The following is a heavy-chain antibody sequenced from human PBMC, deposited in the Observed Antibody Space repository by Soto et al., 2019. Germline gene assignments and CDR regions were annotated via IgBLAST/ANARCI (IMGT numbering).Heavy chain of an antibody. J-gene: IGHJ6*02. D-gene: IGHD3-16*01. CDR3: AKDLSFYDYETGEYYYYGMDV. V-gene: IGHV3-30*18. CDR1: GFAFSSYG. CDR2: ISYDGSNK. Sequence: PGGSLRLSCAASGFAFSSYGMHWVRQAPGKGLEWVAVISYDGSNKYYADSVKGRFTISRDNSKNTLYLQMNSLRAEDTAVYYCAKDLSFYDYETGEYYYYGMDVWGQGTTVNVSS.